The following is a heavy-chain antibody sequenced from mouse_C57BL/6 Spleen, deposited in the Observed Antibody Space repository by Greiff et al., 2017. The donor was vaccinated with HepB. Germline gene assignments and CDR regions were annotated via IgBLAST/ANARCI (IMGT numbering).Heavy chain of an antibody. V-gene: IGHV1-59*01. Sequence: QVHVKQPGAELVRPGTSVKLSCKASGYTFTSYWMHWVKQRPGQGLEWIGVIDPSDSYTNYNQKFKGKATLTVDTSSSTAYMQLSSLTSEDSAVYYCAGDYSNYYAMDYWGQGTSVTVSS. CDR3: AGDYSNYYAMDY. CDR1: GYTFTSYW. J-gene: IGHJ4*01. CDR2: IDPSDSYT. D-gene: IGHD2-5*01.